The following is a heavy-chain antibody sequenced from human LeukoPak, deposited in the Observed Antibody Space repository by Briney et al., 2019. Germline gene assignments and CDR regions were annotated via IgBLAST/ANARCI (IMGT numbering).Heavy chain of an antibody. J-gene: IGHJ4*02. D-gene: IGHD4-17*01. Sequence: GRSLRLSCAASGFTFSSYAMHWVRQAPGKGLEWVAVISYDGSNKYYADSVKGRFTISRDNSKNTLYLQMNSLRAEDTAVYHCARGYYGDYPMGFDYWGQGTLVTVSS. CDR2: ISYDGSNK. CDR1: GFTFSSYA. CDR3: ARGYYGDYPMGFDY. V-gene: IGHV3-30-3*01.